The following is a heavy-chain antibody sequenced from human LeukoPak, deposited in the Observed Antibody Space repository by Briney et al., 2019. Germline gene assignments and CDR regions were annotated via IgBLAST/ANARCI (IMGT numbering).Heavy chain of an antibody. V-gene: IGHV4-61*01. D-gene: IGHD3-3*01. CDR3: ARDLEDNAFDI. CDR1: GGSVSSGNYY. Sequence: SETLSLTCTVSGGSVSSGNYYWSWIRQPPGKGLEWIGYIFYSGSTNYNPSLKSRVTISVDTSKNQLSLKLSSVTAADTAVYYCARDLEDNAFDIWGQGTMVTVSS. CDR2: IFYSGST. J-gene: IGHJ3*02.